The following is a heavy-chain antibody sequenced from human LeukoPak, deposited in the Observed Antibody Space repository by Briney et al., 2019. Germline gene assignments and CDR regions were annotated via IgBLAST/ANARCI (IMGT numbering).Heavy chain of an antibody. D-gene: IGHD4-11*01. CDR2: INWNGGSP. CDR1: GFTFSSHW. CDR3: ARVMTTSLRSFDY. Sequence: PGGSLRLSCAASGFTFSSHWMHWVRQAPGQGLEWVSFINWNGGSPGYADSVRGRFTISRDNAKNSLYLQMNSLRAEDTALYYCARVMTTSLRSFDYRGQGTLVTVSS. J-gene: IGHJ4*02. V-gene: IGHV3-20*04.